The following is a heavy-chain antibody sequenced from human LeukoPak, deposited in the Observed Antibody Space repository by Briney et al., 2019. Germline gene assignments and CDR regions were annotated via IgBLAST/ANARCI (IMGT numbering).Heavy chain of an antibody. D-gene: IGHD2-8*02. Sequence: GGSLGLSCAASGFTFSSYAMSWVRQAPGKGLEWVSVSYSGGSTYYEDSVKGRFTVSSDVSKNTLYLQMNNLRGEDTAVYYCASRHCSGENCYAGPLDFWGQGIQVTVSS. CDR3: ASRHCSGENCYAGPLDF. CDR1: GFTFSSYA. V-gene: IGHV3-23*01. J-gene: IGHJ4*02. CDR2: SYSGGST.